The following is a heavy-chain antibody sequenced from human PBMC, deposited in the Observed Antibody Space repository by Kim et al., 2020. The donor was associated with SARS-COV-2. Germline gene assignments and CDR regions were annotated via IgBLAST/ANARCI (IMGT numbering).Heavy chain of an antibody. D-gene: IGHD3-10*01. Sequence: SQTLSLTCAISGDSVSSNSAAWNWIRQSPSRGLEWLGRTYYRSKWYNDYAVSVKSRITINPDTSKNQFSLQLNSVTPEDTAVYYCARDDLGGGSYGSGSSNDYWDQGTLVTVSS. CDR1: GDSVSSNSAA. CDR3: ARDDLGGGSYGSGSSNDY. J-gene: IGHJ4*02. V-gene: IGHV6-1*01. CDR2: TYYRSKWYN.